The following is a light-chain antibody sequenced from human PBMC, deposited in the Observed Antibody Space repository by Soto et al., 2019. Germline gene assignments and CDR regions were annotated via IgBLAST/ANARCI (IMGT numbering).Light chain of an antibody. J-gene: IGKJ4*01. CDR2: GAS. CDR1: QSVSSSY. CDR3: QQYGSSPPWT. Sequence: DIVLTQSPGTLSLSPGEGATLSCRSSQSVSSSYLAWYQQKPGQAPRLLIYGASSRATGIPDRFSGSGSGTDFTLNISRLEPEDFAVYYCQQYGSSPPWTFGGGTKVEIK. V-gene: IGKV3-20*01.